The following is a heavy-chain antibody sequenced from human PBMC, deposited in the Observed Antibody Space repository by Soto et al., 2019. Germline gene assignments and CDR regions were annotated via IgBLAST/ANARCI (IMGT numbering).Heavy chain of an antibody. Sequence: ASVKVSCKASGYTFTSYAMHWVRQAPGQRLEWMGWINAGNGNTKYSQKFQGRVTITRDTSASTAYMELSSLRSEDTAVYYCARVYQVPAARREFDYWGQGTLVTVSS. CDR2: INAGNGNT. CDR1: GYTFTSYA. V-gene: IGHV1-3*01. J-gene: IGHJ4*02. D-gene: IGHD2-2*01. CDR3: ARVYQVPAARREFDY.